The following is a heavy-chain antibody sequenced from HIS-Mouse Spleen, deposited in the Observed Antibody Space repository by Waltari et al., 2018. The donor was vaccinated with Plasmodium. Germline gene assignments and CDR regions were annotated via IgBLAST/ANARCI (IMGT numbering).Heavy chain of an antibody. J-gene: IGHJ1*01. V-gene: IGHV1-2*02. CDR1: GYTFTVYY. CDR3: ARVLGYKAAAGTFVEYFQH. Sequence: QVQLVQSGAEVKKPGASVKVSCKASGYTFTVYYIHWVRQAPGQGLEWMGWINPNSGGTNYAQKFQGRVTMTRDTSISTAYMELSRLRSDDTAVYYCARVLGYKAAAGTFVEYFQHWGQGTLVTVSS. D-gene: IGHD6-13*01. CDR2: INPNSGGT.